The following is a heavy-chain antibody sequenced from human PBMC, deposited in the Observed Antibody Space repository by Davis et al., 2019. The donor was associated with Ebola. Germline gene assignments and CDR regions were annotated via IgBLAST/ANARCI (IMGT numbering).Heavy chain of an antibody. CDR1: GFTFTSYS. Sequence: GESLKISCAASGFTFTSYSMNWVRQAPGRGLEWVSSISSTSTYIYYADSLKGRFTISRDNAKNSLYLQMNSLRAEDTAVYYCARSRVLSIAARPTNYYYYYGMDVWGQGTTVTVSS. CDR2: ISSTSTYI. J-gene: IGHJ6*02. V-gene: IGHV3-21*01. CDR3: ARSRVLSIAARPTNYYYYYGMDV. D-gene: IGHD6-6*01.